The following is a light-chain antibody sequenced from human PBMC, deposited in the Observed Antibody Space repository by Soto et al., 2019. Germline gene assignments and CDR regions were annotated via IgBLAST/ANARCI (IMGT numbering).Light chain of an antibody. J-gene: IGKJ4*01. Sequence: DLQMAPSPSFVSASVGVRVTSTCRASQGISSWFAWYQHTPGRAPKLLIHAASSLESGVPSRFSGSGSGTDFTLTTSSLQPEDFATYYCQQTTSFPLTCGGGTKVEIK. CDR3: QQTTSFPLT. CDR2: AAS. CDR1: QGISSW. V-gene: IGKV1-12*01.